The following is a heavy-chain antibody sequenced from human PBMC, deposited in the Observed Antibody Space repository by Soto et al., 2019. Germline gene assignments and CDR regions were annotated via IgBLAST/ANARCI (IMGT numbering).Heavy chain of an antibody. J-gene: IGHJ5*02. D-gene: IGHD5-12*01. V-gene: IGHV3-64D*06. CDR2: VSTNGGTS. CDR1: GFTFSIYA. Sequence: PGGSLRLSCSASGFTFSIYAMHWVRQAPGKGLEYVSSVSTNGGTSYYADSVKGRFTISRDNSRNTLYLQMKSLRPEDTAAYYCVNDREPRDGYKTQPGSWGLGTLVTVSS. CDR3: VNDREPRDGYKTQPGS.